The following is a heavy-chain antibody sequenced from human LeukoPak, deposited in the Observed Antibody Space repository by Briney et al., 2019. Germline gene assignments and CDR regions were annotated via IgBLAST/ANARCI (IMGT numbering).Heavy chain of an antibody. V-gene: IGHV4-39*01. CDR1: GGSISSSSYY. Sequence: PSETLSLTCTVPGGSISSSSYYWGWIRQPPGKGLEWIGSDYYSGSTYYNPSLKSRVTISVDTSKNQFSLKLSSVTAADTAVYYWARHVSDFVIPYAFDVWGQGTMVTVSS. CDR2: DYYSGST. CDR3: ARHVSDFVIPYAFDV. J-gene: IGHJ3*01. D-gene: IGHD6-6*01.